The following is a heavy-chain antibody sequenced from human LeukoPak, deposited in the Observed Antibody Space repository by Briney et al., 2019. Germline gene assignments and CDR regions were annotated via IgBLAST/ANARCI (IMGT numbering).Heavy chain of an antibody. Sequence: GGSLRLSCAASGFTFSSYSMNWVRQAPGKGLEWVSSISSSSSYIYYADSVKGRFTISRDDAKNSLYLQMNSLRAEDTAVYYCARDSTTYYDILTGYYTPQTDAFDIWGQGTMVTVSS. CDR3: ARDSTTYYDILTGYYTPQTDAFDI. CDR1: GFTFSSYS. CDR2: ISSSSSYI. D-gene: IGHD3-9*01. V-gene: IGHV3-21*01. J-gene: IGHJ3*02.